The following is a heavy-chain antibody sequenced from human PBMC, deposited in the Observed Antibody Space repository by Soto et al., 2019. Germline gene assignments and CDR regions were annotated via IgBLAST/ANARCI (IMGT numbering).Heavy chain of an antibody. V-gene: IGHV2-5*02. CDR2: IYWGDAK. Sequence: QITLKESGPTLVKPTQTLTLTCTFSGFSLSTSGVGVGWIRQPPGKALEWVALIYWGDAKEYSTSLKSRLTNTKDTSKNPVALTMTNLDPVDTATYYGAHKGGGDRILDYWGQGTLVTVSS. CDR3: AHKGGGDRILDY. J-gene: IGHJ4*02. D-gene: IGHD3-16*01. CDR1: GFSLSTSGVG.